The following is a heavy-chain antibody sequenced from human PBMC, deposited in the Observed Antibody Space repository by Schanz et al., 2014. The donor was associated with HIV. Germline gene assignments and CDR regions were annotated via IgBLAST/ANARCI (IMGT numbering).Heavy chain of an antibody. V-gene: IGHV3-23*01. CDR2: LSGSGDRT. Sequence: EVQLLESGGGLVQPGGSLRISCVASGFSFLRYEMSWVRQAPGKGLEWLSTLSGSGDRTYYADSVKGRVTISRDNSKNTLYLQMNSLRVEDTAVYYCAKAKGSYSATTFYFDFWGQGTLVTVSP. J-gene: IGHJ4*02. CDR1: GFSFLRYE. D-gene: IGHD1-26*01. CDR3: AKAKGSYSATTFYFDF.